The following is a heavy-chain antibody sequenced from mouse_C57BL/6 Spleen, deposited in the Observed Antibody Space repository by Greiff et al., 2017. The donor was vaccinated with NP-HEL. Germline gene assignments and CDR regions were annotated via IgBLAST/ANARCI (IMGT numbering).Heavy chain of an antibody. J-gene: IGHJ2*01. CDR2: ISSGGSYT. CDR1: GFTFSSYG. CDR3: ARIYDGYSSFDY. V-gene: IGHV5-6*01. Sequence: EVQRVESGGDLVKPGGSLKLSCAASGFTFSSYGMSWVRQTPDKRLEWVATISSGGSYTYYPDSVTGRFTISRDNAKNTLYLQMSSLKSEDTAMYYCARIYDGYSSFDYWGQGTTLTVSS. D-gene: IGHD2-3*01.